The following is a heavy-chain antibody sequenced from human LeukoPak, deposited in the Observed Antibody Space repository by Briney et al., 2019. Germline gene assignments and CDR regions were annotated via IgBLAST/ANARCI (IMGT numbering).Heavy chain of an antibody. D-gene: IGHD3-10*01. CDR1: GFTVSSNY. Sequence: GGSLRLSCAASGFTVSSNYMSWVRQAPGKGLEWVSVIYSGGSTYYADSVKGRFTISRDNSKNTLYLQMNSLRAEDTAVYYCARDQITMLRGVTIKDYYYYYMDVWGKGTSVTVSS. CDR2: IYSGGST. V-gene: IGHV3-53*01. J-gene: IGHJ6*03. CDR3: ARDQITMLRGVTIKDYYYYYMDV.